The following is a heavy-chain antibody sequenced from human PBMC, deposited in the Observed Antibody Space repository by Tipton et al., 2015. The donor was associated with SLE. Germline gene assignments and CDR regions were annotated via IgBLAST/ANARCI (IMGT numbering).Heavy chain of an antibody. CDR1: GGSIRSSNW. CDR3: ARGFLYDGFQV. Sequence: TLSLTCAVSGGSIRSSNWWSWVRQPPGKGLEWIGEIHHSGSTNSNPSLKSRVTISVDKSKNQFSLQLTSVTPEDTAVYYCARGFLYDGFQVWGQGTLVTVSS. J-gene: IGHJ1*01. D-gene: IGHD2-2*02. CDR2: IHHSGST. V-gene: IGHV4-4*02.